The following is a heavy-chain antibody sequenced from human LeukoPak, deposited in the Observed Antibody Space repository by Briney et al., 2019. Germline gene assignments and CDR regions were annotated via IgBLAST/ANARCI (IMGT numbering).Heavy chain of an antibody. J-gene: IGHJ4*02. D-gene: IGHD3-22*01. CDR1: EFTFSSYW. CDR2: INQDGTDK. V-gene: IGHV3-7*01. Sequence: QPGGSLRLSCEASEFTFSSYWMSWVRQAPGKGLEWVANINQDGTDKYYVESVKGRFTISRDNAKNSLYLQMNSLRAEDTAVYYCARGLAYYYDSSAYFLDYWGQGTLVTVSS. CDR3: ARGLAYYYDSSAYFLDY.